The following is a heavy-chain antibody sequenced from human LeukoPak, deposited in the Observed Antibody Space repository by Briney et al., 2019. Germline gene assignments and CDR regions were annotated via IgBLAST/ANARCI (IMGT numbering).Heavy chain of an antibody. J-gene: IGHJ6*02. CDR3: ARLRQQLVLYYYYGMDV. CDR2: IIALFGTA. D-gene: IGHD6-13*01. Sequence: ASVKVSCKASGGTFSSYAISWVRQAPGQGLEWMGGIIALFGTANYAQKFQGRLTITADESTSTAYMELSSLRSEDTAVYYCARLRQQLVLYYYYGMDVWGQGTTVTVSS. CDR1: GGTFSSYA. V-gene: IGHV1-69*13.